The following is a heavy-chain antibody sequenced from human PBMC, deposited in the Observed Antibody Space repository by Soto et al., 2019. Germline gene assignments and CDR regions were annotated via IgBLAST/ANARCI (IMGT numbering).Heavy chain of an antibody. Sequence: GGSLRLSCAASGFTFSSYGMHWVRQAPGKGLEWVAVIWYDGSNKYYADSVKGRFTISRDNSKNTLYLQMNSLRVEDTAVYYCAKDLRVADAYYYYGMDVWGQGTTVTVSS. CDR1: GFTFSSYG. J-gene: IGHJ6*02. CDR2: IWYDGSNK. V-gene: IGHV3-33*06. CDR3: AKDLRVADAYYYYGMDV. D-gene: IGHD6-19*01.